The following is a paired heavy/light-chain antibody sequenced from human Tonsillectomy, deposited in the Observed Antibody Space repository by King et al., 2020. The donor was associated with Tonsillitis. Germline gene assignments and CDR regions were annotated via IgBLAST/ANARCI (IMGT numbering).Light chain of an antibody. CDR1: SSNIENNY. Sequence: QSVLTQPPSVSAAPGQTVTISCSGSSSNIENNYVSWYQQFPGTAPKVLIYENNKRPSGILDRFSGSKSGTSATLGITGLQTGDEADYYCGTWDSSLSAVVFGGGTKLTVL. CDR3: GTWDSSLSAVV. V-gene: IGLV1-51*02. CDR2: ENN. J-gene: IGLJ2*01.
Heavy chain of an antibody. D-gene: IGHD3-10*01. CDR2: ISYDGNIK. CDR1: GFIFSTYV. CDR3: AKNWRWFGELFNHFDN. J-gene: IGHJ4*02. Sequence: QVQLVESGGGVVQPGRSLRLSCAASGFIFSTYVMHWVRQAPGKGLEWVAVISYDGNIKYYADSVKGRFTISRDNSNNTLYLQMNSLRAEDTAVYYCAKNWRWFGELFNHFDNWGQGTLVTVSS. V-gene: IGHV3-30*18.